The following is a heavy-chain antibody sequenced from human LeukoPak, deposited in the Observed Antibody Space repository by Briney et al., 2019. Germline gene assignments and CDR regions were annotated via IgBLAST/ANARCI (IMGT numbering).Heavy chain of an antibody. D-gene: IGHD3/OR15-3a*01. CDR3: ACGLAKPLIFDY. Sequence: SETLSLTCAVSGGSISSGGYSWGWIRQPPGKGLEWIGYIYHSGSTYYNPSLKSRVTISVDRSKNQFSLKLSSVTAADTAVYYCACGLAKPLIFDYWGQGTLVTVSS. J-gene: IGHJ4*02. V-gene: IGHV4-30-2*01. CDR1: GGSISSGGYS. CDR2: IYHSGST.